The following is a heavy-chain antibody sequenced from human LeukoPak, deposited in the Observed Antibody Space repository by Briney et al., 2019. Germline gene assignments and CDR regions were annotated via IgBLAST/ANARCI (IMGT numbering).Heavy chain of an antibody. Sequence: GGSLRLSCAASGYTFTSYGISWVRQAPGQGLEWMGWISAYNGNTNYAQKLQGRVTMTTDTSTSTAYMELRSLRSDDTAVYYCARGRIHYYDSSGYYSDAFDIWGQGTMVTVSS. D-gene: IGHD3-22*01. J-gene: IGHJ3*02. CDR3: ARGRIHYYDSSGYYSDAFDI. V-gene: IGHV1-18*01. CDR2: ISAYNGNT. CDR1: GYTFTSYG.